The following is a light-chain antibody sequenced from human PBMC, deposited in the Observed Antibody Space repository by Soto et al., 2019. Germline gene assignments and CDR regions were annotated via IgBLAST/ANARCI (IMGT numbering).Light chain of an antibody. CDR3: QQYGSAPRT. Sequence: ENVLTQSPGTLSLSPGERATLSCRASQSVSSSSLAWYQQKPGQAPRLLIVGSSDRATGIPDRFSGSGSGTDFTLTISRLEAEDFAVYYCQQYGSAPRTFGQGTKVE. J-gene: IGKJ2*01. CDR1: QSVSSSS. CDR2: GSS. V-gene: IGKV3-20*01.